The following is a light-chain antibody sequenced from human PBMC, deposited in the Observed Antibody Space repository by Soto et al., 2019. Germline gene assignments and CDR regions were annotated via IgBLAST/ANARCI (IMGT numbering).Light chain of an antibody. CDR1: QTISSW. CDR2: AAS. V-gene: IGKV1-39*01. J-gene: IGKJ1*01. Sequence: DIQMTQSPSNLSGSVGDRVTITCRASQTISSWLAWYQQKPGKAPKLLIYAASSLQSGVPSRLCGSGSATDFSLTISSLQPEDFATYYCRQSYSTPPWTFGQGTKVDIK. CDR3: RQSYSTPPWT.